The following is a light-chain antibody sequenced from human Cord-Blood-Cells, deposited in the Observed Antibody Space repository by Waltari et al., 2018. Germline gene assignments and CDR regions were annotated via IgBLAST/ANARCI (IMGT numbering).Light chain of an antibody. J-gene: IGLJ1*01. Sequence: SYELTQPPSVSVSPGQTARITCSGDAFPKKYAYWYQQKSGQAPVLVIYEDSKRPSGIPERFSGSSSGTMATLTISGAQVEDEADYYCYSTDSSGNHSVFGTGTKVTVL. V-gene: IGLV3-10*01. CDR1: AFPKKY. CDR2: EDS. CDR3: YSTDSSGNHSV.